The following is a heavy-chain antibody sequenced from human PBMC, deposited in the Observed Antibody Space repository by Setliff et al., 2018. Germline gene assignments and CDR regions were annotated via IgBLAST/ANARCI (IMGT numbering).Heavy chain of an antibody. D-gene: IGHD3-16*01. J-gene: IGHJ4*02. CDR3: AGDPPGPHLVYTY. CDR2: ISGSGGST. CDR1: GFTFTSYA. V-gene: IGHV3-23*01. Sequence: RGGSLRLSCAASGFTFTSYAMNWVRQAPGKGLEWVSAISGSGGSTDYADSVKGRFTISRDNSKNTLYLQMNGLRAEDTAIYYCAGDPPGPHLVYTYWGQGAPVTVSS.